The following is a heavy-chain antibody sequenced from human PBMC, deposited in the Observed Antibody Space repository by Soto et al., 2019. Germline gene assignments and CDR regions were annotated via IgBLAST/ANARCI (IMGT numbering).Heavy chain of an antibody. J-gene: IGHJ6*02. CDR1: GFSFGSYS. V-gene: IGHV3-23*01. CDR2: IGGDAVTT. CDR3: AKALYSSTYSRGMDV. D-gene: IGHD6-19*01. Sequence: VGSLRLSCAASGFSFGSYSMTWVRPAPGKGLEWVSVIGGDAVTTYYADSVKGRFTVSRDNSKNTVHLQMNSLRAEDTAVYYCAKALYSSTYSRGMDVWGQGTTVTVSS.